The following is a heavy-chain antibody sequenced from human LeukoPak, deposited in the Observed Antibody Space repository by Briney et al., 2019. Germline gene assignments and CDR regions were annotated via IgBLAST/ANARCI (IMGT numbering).Heavy chain of an antibody. V-gene: IGHV4-61*02. CDR3: ARGPDYSNYVDY. CDR2: ISTSGIT. CDR1: GGSISSGSYY. Sequence: SSETLSLTCTVSGGSISSGSYYWHWIRQPAGKGLEWIGRISTSGITKYNPSLKSRVTIPVDTSKNQFSLKLGSVTAADTAVYYCARGPDYSNYVDYWGQGTLVTVS. J-gene: IGHJ4*02. D-gene: IGHD4-11*01.